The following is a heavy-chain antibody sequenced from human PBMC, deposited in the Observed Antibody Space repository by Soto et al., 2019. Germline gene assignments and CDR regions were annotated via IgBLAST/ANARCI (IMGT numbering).Heavy chain of an antibody. D-gene: IGHD6-13*01. CDR1: GFTFSSYD. CDR2: ISSNSYTI. Sequence: GGALRLSFAAPGFTFSSYDMNWGRQAPGKGLEWVSYISSNSYTIYYADSVKGRFTISRDNAKNSLYLQMNSLRDEDTAVYYCAKEVSHSSSWPFDYWGQGTLVTVS. V-gene: IGHV3-48*02. CDR3: AKEVSHSSSWPFDY. J-gene: IGHJ4*02.